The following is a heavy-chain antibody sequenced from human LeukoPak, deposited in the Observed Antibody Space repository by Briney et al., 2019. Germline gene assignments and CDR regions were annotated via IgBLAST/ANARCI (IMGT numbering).Heavy chain of an antibody. Sequence: GGSLRLSCAASGFTFSNAWMTWVRQAPGKGLEWVGRVKSKAYGETTGYAAPVKGRFTISRDDSKNTVYLQMDSLETEDTAVYYCTSRLITTNDYWGQGTLVTVSS. D-gene: IGHD3-3*01. CDR3: TSRLITTNDY. J-gene: IGHJ4*02. CDR2: VKSKAYGETT. CDR1: GFTFSNAW. V-gene: IGHV3-15*01.